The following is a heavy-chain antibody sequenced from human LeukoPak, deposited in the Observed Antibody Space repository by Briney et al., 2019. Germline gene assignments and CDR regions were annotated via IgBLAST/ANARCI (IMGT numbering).Heavy chain of an antibody. V-gene: IGHV1-2*02. CDR2: INPMRGDT. CDR3: AKPTWQWLVSGHGWFDL. D-gene: IGHD6-19*01. J-gene: IGHJ5*02. Sequence: GASVNVSCKASGYTFTDYYMLWVRQAPGRGLEWMGWINPMRGDTKFAQKFQGRVNMTRDTSTTTAYMELSSLRSDDTALYCCAKPTWQWLVSGHGWFDLWGQGTMVSVSS. CDR1: GYTFTDYY.